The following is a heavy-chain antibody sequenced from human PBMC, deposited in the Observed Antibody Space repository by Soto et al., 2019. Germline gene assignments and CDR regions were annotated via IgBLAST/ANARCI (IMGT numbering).Heavy chain of an antibody. CDR3: ARDILLWCGELSATYYFDY. CDR1: GFIFSNYW. D-gene: IGHD3-10*01. J-gene: IGHJ4*02. Sequence: GGSLRLSCAASGFIFSNYWMSWVRQAPGKGLEWVTNIKEDGSEKYYVDSVKGRFTISRDNAENSLYLQMNSLRAEDTAVYYCARDILLWCGELSATYYFDYWGQGTLVTVAS. V-gene: IGHV3-7*01. CDR2: IKEDGSEK.